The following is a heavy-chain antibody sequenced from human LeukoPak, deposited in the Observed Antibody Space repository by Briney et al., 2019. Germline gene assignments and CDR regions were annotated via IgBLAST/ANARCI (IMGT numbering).Heavy chain of an antibody. V-gene: IGHV4-59*01. Sequence: SETLSLTCTVSGGSISSYYWSWIRQPPRKGLEWIGYIYYSGSTNYNPSLKSRVIISVDTSKNQFSLKLSSVTAADTAVYYCARDLVGATDAFDIWGQGTMVTVSS. CDR3: ARDLVGATDAFDI. CDR2: IYYSGST. D-gene: IGHD1-26*01. CDR1: GGSISSYY. J-gene: IGHJ3*02.